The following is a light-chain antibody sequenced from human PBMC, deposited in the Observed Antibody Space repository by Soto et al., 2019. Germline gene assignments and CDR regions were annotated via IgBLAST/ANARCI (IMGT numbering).Light chain of an antibody. CDR2: EVS. CDR3: SSYAGSNNV. Sequence: QPAPAQPPSATGSPGQSVTISCTGTSSDVGGYNYVSWYQQHPGKAPKLMIYEVSKRPSGVPDRFSGSKSGNTASLTVSGLQSEDEADYYCSSYAGSNNVFGAGTKVTVL. J-gene: IGLJ1*01. CDR1: SSDVGGYNY. V-gene: IGLV2-8*01.